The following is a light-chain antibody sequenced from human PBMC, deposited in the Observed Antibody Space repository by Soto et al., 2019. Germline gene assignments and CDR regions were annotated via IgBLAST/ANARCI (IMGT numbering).Light chain of an antibody. CDR2: FTS. Sequence: EIVMTQSPATLSVSPGERTTLSCRASQSLSSHLAWYQQKPGQAPRLLIYFTSTRATGIPARFSGSGSGTDFTLTISSLQSEDFAVYYCQQYNTWPLPFGGGTKVETK. CDR1: QSLSSH. J-gene: IGKJ4*01. CDR3: QQYNTWPLP. V-gene: IGKV3-15*01.